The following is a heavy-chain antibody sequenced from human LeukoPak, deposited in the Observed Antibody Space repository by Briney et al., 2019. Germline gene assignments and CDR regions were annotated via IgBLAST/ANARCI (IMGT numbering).Heavy chain of an antibody. CDR2: ISYDGSNK. V-gene: IGHV3-30*01. D-gene: IGHD3-22*01. CDR1: GFTFSSYA. CDR3: ARGNYYDSSGYAVFDY. Sequence: QTGGSLRLSCAASGFTFSSYAMYWVRQAPGKGLEWVAVISYDGSNKYYADSVKGRFTISRDNSKNTLYLQMNSLRAEDTAVYYCARGNYYDSSGYAVFDYWGQGTLVTVSS. J-gene: IGHJ4*02.